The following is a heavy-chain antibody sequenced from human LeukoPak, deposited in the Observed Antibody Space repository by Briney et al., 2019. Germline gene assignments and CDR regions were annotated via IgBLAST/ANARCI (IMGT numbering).Heavy chain of an antibody. CDR3: AKTSSPIVVVTAIPH. J-gene: IGHJ4*02. D-gene: IGHD2-21*02. CDR2: ISGSGGST. Sequence: AGGSLRLSCAASGFTFSSYAMSWVRQAPGKGLEWVSAISGSGGSTYYADSVKGRFTISRDNSKNTLYLQMNSLRAEDTAVYYCAKTSSPIVVVTAIPHWGQGTLVTVSS. V-gene: IGHV3-23*01. CDR1: GFTFSSYA.